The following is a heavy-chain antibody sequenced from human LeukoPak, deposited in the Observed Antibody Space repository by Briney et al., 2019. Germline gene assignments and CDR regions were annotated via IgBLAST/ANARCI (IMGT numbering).Heavy chain of an antibody. J-gene: IGHJ4*02. CDR3: ARSGVVGGYNYFDY. Sequence: SVKVSCKASGGTFSSYAISWVRQAPGQGLEWMGRIIPILGIANYAQKFQGRVTITADKSTSTAYMELSSLRSEDTAVYYCARSGVVGGYNYFDYWGQGTLVTVSS. CDR2: IIPILGIA. CDR1: GGTFSSYA. D-gene: IGHD5-24*01. V-gene: IGHV1-69*04.